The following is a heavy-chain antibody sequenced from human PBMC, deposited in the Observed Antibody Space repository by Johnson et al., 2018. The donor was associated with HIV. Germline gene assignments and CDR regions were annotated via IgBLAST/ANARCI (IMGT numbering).Heavy chain of an antibody. CDR2: ISYDGSNK. CDR1: GFTFSSYA. J-gene: IGHJ3*02. Sequence: QMQLVESGGGVVQPGRSLRLSCAASGFTFSSYAMHWVRQAPGKGLEWVAVISYDGSNKYYADSVRGRSTISRDNSKNTLYLQMNSLRAEDTAVYYCARVRLPDAFDIWGQGTMVTVSS. CDR3: ARVRLPDAFDI. V-gene: IGHV3-30*04.